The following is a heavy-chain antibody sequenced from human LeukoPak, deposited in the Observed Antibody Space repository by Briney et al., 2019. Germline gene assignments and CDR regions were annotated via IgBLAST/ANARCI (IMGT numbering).Heavy chain of an antibody. Sequence: GGSLRLSCVASGFTFSDAYMRWVRQAPGKGLEWVGRIKRKTDGGTTDFAAPVKGRFTISRDDSKNTLYLQINSLKTEDTAVYYCATEPLGYFTYAFDIWGRGTMVTVSS. V-gene: IGHV3-15*01. CDR1: GFTFSDAY. D-gene: IGHD2/OR15-2a*01. CDR2: IKRKTDGGTT. CDR3: ATEPLGYFTYAFDI. J-gene: IGHJ3*02.